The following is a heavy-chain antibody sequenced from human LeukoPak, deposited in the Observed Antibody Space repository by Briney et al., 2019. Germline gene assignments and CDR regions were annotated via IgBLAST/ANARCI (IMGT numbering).Heavy chain of an antibody. CDR2: INSDGSNT. D-gene: IGHD5-18*01. Sequence: GGSLRLSCAASGFTFSSYWMHWVRQAPGKGLVWVSHINSDGSNTSYADSVKGRFTISRDNAKNTLYLQMNSLRAEDTAVYYCARDAVDTANAVWGQGTTVTVSS. J-gene: IGHJ6*02. CDR1: GFTFSSYW. CDR3: ARDAVDTANAV. V-gene: IGHV3-74*01.